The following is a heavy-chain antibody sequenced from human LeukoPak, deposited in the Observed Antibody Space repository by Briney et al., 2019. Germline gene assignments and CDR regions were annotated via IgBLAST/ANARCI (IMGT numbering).Heavy chain of an antibody. J-gene: IGHJ4*02. Sequence: PGGSLRLSCAASGFTFSSYAMSWVRQAPGKGLEWVSAISGSGGSTYYTDSVKGRFTISRDNSKNTLYLQMNSLRAEDTAVYYCAKDANYDFWSGYYAFYYSGQGTLVTVSS. CDR3: AKDANYDFWSGYYAFYY. CDR2: ISGSGGST. V-gene: IGHV3-23*01. CDR1: GFTFSSYA. D-gene: IGHD3-3*01.